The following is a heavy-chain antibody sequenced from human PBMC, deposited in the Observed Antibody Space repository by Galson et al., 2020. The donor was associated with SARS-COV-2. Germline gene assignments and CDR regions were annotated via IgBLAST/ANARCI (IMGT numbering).Heavy chain of an antibody. V-gene: IGHV4-4*02. CDR2: AIQSGPT. Sequence: TLSLTCAVSGGSISSGHWWTWVRQPPGKGLEWIGEAIQSGPTNYSPSLRSRVTISLDKSQNQFSLQLTSVTAADTAVYYCVRSLEWSFDYWGPGTLVTVSS. J-gene: IGHJ4*02. CDR3: VRSLEWSFDY. D-gene: IGHD3-3*01. CDR1: GGSISSGHW.